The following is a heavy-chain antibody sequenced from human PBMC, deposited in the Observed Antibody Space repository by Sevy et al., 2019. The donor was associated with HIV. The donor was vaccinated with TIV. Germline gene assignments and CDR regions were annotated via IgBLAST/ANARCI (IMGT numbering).Heavy chain of an antibody. J-gene: IGHJ1*01. CDR3: AKDPTDHIAVAGTLGYFQH. Sequence: GESLKISCAASGFTFSSYGMHWVRQAPGKGLEWVAFIRYDGSNKYYADSVKGRFTISRDNSKNTLYLQMNSPRAEDTAVYYCAKDPTDHIAVAGTLGYFQHWGQGTLVTVSS. CDR1: GFTFSSYG. V-gene: IGHV3-30*02. D-gene: IGHD6-19*01. CDR2: IRYDGSNK.